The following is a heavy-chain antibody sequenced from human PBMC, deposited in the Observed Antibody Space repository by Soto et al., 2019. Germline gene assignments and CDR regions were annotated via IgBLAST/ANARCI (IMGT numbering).Heavy chain of an antibody. V-gene: IGHV1-2*02. Sequence: ASVKVSCKASGYTFSDYYVHWVREAPGQRLEWMGWINPSSGGTIYTQRFQGRVTMTRDTSINTVYMELSRLTSDDTAVYYCAREMGVIGAPGYTWFDPWGQGALVTVSS. CDR1: GYTFSDYY. CDR2: INPSSGGT. CDR3: AREMGVIGAPGYTWFDP. J-gene: IGHJ5*02. D-gene: IGHD1-26*01.